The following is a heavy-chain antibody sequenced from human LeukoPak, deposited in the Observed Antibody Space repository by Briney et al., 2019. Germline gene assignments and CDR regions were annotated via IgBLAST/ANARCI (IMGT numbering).Heavy chain of an antibody. J-gene: IGHJ4*02. V-gene: IGHV3-21*01. D-gene: IGHD3-22*01. CDR2: ISSSSSYI. CDR1: GFTFSSYS. CDR3: ARGGIYDSSGYYPDYFDY. Sequence: GGSLRLSCAASGFTFSSYSMNWVRQAPGKGLEWVSSISSSSSYIYYADSVKGRFTISRDNAKNSLYLQMNSLRAEDTAVYYCARGGIYDSSGYYPDYFDYWGQGTLVTVSS.